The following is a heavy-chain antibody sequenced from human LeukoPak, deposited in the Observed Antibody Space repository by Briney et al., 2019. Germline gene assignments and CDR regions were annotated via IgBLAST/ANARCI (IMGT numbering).Heavy chain of an antibody. V-gene: IGHV3-64D*06. CDR3: VTGGIAVAEILDY. J-gene: IGHJ4*02. CDR2: ISSNGGST. CDR1: GFTFSSYA. Sequence: GGSLRLSWSASGFTFSSYAMHWVRQAPGKGLEYVSAISSNGGSTYYADSVKGRFTISRNNSKNTLYLQMSSLRAEDTAVYYCVTGGIAVAEILDYWGQGTLVTVSS. D-gene: IGHD6-19*01.